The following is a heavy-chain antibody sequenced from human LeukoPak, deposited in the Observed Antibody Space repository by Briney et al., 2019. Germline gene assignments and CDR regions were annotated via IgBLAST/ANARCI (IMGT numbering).Heavy chain of an antibody. CDR2: IRQDGSEK. CDR3: ARVAWGNDAFDI. CDR1: GFTFSSYW. D-gene: IGHD3-16*01. Sequence: GGSLRLSCAASGFTFSSYWMSWVRQAPGKGLEWVANIRQDGSEKYYVDSVKGRFTISGDNAKNSLYLQMNSLRAEDTAVYYCARVAWGNDAFDIWGQGTMVTVSS. V-gene: IGHV3-7*01. J-gene: IGHJ3*02.